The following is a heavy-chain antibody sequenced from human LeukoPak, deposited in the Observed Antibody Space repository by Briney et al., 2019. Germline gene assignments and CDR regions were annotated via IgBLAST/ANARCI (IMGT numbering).Heavy chain of an antibody. J-gene: IGHJ3*02. CDR3: ARFRGYNNAVDI. CDR1: GGSISSGGYS. D-gene: IGHD5-18*01. Sequence: SQTLSLTCAVSGGSISSGGYSWSWIRKPPGKGLEWIGYIYHSGRTYYNQSLKSRVTISVDRCRNQSSLKLSSVTAADTAVYYCARFRGYNNAVDIWGQGTMVTVSS. V-gene: IGHV4-30-2*01. CDR2: IYHSGRT.